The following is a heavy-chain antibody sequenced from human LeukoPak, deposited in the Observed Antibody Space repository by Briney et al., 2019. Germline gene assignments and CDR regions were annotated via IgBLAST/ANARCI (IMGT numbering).Heavy chain of an antibody. J-gene: IGHJ4*02. D-gene: IGHD5-24*01. CDR3: AAGYNSGLAY. Sequence: GGSLRLSCAVSGFTFSSYSMNWVRQAPGKGLEWVSSISSSSSYIYYADSVKGRFTISRDNAKNSLYLQMNSLRAEDTAVYYCAAGYNSGLAYWGQGTLVTVSS. V-gene: IGHV3-21*01. CDR1: GFTFSSYS. CDR2: ISSSSSYI.